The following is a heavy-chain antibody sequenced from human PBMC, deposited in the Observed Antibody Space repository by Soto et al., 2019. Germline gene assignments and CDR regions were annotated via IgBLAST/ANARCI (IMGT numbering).Heavy chain of an antibody. CDR1: GFTFSSYA. V-gene: IGHV3-23*01. CDR3: AKGGSYYGSGSYFSGRFDC. J-gene: IGHJ4*02. CDR2: ISGGGGTT. D-gene: IGHD3-10*01. Sequence: EVHLLESGGGLVEPGGSLRLSCAASGFTFSSYAMFWVRQAPGKGLEWVSAISGGGGTTYYADSVKGRFTISRDNSKNTLYLQMNSLRAADTAVYYCAKGGSYYGSGSYFSGRFDCWGQGTLVTVSS.